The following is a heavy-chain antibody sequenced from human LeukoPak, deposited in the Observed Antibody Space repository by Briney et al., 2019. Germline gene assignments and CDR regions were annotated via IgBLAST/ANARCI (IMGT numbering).Heavy chain of an antibody. CDR1: GFTFSSYS. J-gene: IGHJ6*02. D-gene: IGHD3-3*01. CDR3: ARGLPFFTIFGVVPPVGMDV. CDR2: ISSSSSYI. Sequence: TGGSLRLSCAASGFTFSSYSMNWVRQAPGKGLEWVSSISSSSSYIYYADSVKGRFTISRDNAKNSLYLQMNSLRAEDTAVYYCARGLPFFTIFGVVPPVGMDVWGQGTTVTVSS. V-gene: IGHV3-21*01.